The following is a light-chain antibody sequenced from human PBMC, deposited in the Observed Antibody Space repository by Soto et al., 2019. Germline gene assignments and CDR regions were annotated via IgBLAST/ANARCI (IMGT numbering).Light chain of an antibody. CDR1: QSIHTS. CDR3: QQRNVWPPIT. CDR2: DST. Sequence: VLTQSPATLSLSPGERATLSCRASQSIHTSLAWYQQKPGQPPRLVVYDSTLRANGVPDRFGGSRSGTELTLTINNLETEDFAAYYCQQRNVWPPITFGQGTRLEIK. V-gene: IGKV3-11*01. J-gene: IGKJ5*01.